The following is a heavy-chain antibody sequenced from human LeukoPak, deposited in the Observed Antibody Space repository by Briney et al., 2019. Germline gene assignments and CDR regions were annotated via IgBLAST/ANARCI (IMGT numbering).Heavy chain of an antibody. Sequence: GGSLRLSCAASGFTFSTYSMNWVRQAPGKGLEWVSYISSSGNTIYHAGSVKGRFTISRDNAKNSLYLQINSLRAEDAAVYYCARDENNSGTYYDAFDIWGQGTMVTVSS. CDR1: GFTFSTYS. CDR3: ARDENNSGTYYDAFDI. V-gene: IGHV3-48*01. J-gene: IGHJ3*02. D-gene: IGHD1-26*01. CDR2: ISSSGNTI.